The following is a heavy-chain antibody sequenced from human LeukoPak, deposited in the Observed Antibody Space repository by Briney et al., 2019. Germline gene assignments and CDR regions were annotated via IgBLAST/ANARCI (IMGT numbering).Heavy chain of an antibody. Sequence: GGSLRLSCAASGFTFSSYAMSWVRQAPGKGLEWVSAISGSGGSTYYADSVKGRFTISRDNSKNTLYLQMNSLRAEDTAVYYCARGQVLLWFGELLFNWFDPWGQGTLVTVSS. CDR1: GFTFSSYA. V-gene: IGHV3-23*01. D-gene: IGHD3-10*01. CDR2: ISGSGGST. CDR3: ARGQVLLWFGELLFNWFDP. J-gene: IGHJ5*02.